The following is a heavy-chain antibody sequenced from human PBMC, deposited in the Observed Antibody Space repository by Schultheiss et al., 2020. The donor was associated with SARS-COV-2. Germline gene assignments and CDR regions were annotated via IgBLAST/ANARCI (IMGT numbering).Heavy chain of an antibody. Sequence: GGSLRLSCAASGFTFSSYAMSWVRQAPGKGLEWVSAISGSGGSTYYADSVKGRFTISRDNSKNTLYLQMNSLRAEDTAVYYCARYMISFGGIIVSGFDYWGQGALVTVSS. CDR3: ARYMISFGGIIVSGFDY. CDR2: ISGSGGST. D-gene: IGHD3-16*02. J-gene: IGHJ4*02. CDR1: GFTFSSYA. V-gene: IGHV3-23*01.